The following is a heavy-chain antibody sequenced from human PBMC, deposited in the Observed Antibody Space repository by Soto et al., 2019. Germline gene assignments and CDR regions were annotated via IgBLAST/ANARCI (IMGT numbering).Heavy chain of an antibody. CDR3: AKDSISSDGGYYLYYFKS. D-gene: IGHD3-22*01. CDR2: ISGSGGST. Sequence: GSLKISCAASGFTFSRYAVSLVRQAPGKGLEWVSAISGSGGSTYFRDTVRGRFTISRDNSKYTLYLQMDSLRAEDTAVYYCAKDSISSDGGYYLYYFKSWGQGTLVTFS. J-gene: IGHJ4*02. V-gene: IGHV3-23*01. CDR1: GFTFSRYA.